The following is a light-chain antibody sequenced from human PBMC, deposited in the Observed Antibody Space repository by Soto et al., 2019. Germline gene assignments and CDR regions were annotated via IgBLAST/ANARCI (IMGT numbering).Light chain of an antibody. CDR3: QTWGTGIVV. V-gene: IGLV4-69*01. CDR1: SGHTNYA. CDR2: VNSDGGH. Sequence: QSVLTQSPSASASLGASVRITCTLSSGHTNYAIAWHQQLPEKGPRYLMKVNSDGGHIKGEGTPDRFSGSSSGDERHLTISSLQSEDEADYYCQTWGTGIVVFGGGTTLTVL. J-gene: IGLJ2*01.